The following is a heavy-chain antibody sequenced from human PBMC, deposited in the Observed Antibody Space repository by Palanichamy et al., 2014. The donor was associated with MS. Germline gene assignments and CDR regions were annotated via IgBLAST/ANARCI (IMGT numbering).Heavy chain of an antibody. D-gene: IGHD2-2*01. CDR1: GFTLSTYD. J-gene: IGHJ4*02. CDR3: ARPFCSSTSCYGLFNY. Sequence: QVQLVESGGGVVQPGRSLRLSCAASGFTLSTYDMHWVRQAPGKGLEWVAFIWYDGSKEHYADSVKGRFTVSRDNSKKTLYLQLNSLRAEDTAVYYCARPFCSSTSCYGLFNYWGQGTLVTVSS. CDR2: IWYDGSKE. V-gene: IGHV3-33*01.